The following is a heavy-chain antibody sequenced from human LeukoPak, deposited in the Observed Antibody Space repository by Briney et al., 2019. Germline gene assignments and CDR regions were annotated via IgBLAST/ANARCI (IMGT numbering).Heavy chain of an antibody. Sequence: PGGSPRLSCAASGFTFDDYGMSWVRQAPGKGLEWVSGINWSGGRTGYADSLKGRFTISRDNAKNTLYLQMNSLRDEDTALYYCARDLTTSDNWGQGTLVTVSS. CDR2: INWSGGRT. V-gene: IGHV3-20*04. J-gene: IGHJ4*02. CDR1: GFTFDDYG. CDR3: ARDLTTSDN. D-gene: IGHD1/OR15-1a*01.